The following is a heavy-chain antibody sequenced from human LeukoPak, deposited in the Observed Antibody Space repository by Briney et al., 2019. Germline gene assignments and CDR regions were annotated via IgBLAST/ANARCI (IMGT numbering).Heavy chain of an antibody. CDR3: ARDYTTGTTGRFHY. D-gene: IGHD1-7*01. J-gene: IGHJ4*02. CDR2: IIPILGIA. Sequence: ASGKVSCKASGGTFSSYTISWVRQAPGQGLEWMGRIIPILGIANYAQKFQGRVTVTADKSTSTAYMELSSLRSEDTAVYYCARDYTTGTTGRFHYWDQGALVTVSS. V-gene: IGHV1-69*04. CDR1: GGTFSSYT.